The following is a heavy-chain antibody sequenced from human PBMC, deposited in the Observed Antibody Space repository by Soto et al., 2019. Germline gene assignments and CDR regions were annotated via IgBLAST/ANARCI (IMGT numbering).Heavy chain of an antibody. CDR1: GYTFTSYG. CDR2: ISGFNDDT. J-gene: IGHJ5*02. CDR3: ARSGSYYPARNWFGP. D-gene: IGHD3-10*01. V-gene: IGHV1-18*01. Sequence: QVQLVQSGAEMKNPGASVKVSCKASGYTFTSYGISWVRQAPGQGREWMGWISGFNDDTNHAQKLQGRVTMTKDTSTRTAYMELRSLKFDDTAVYYCARSGSYYPARNWFGPWGQGTLVTVSS.